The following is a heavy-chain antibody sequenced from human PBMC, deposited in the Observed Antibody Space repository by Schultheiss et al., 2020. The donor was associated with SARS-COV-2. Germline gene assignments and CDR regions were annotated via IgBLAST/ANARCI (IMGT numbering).Heavy chain of an antibody. CDR3: ARVHYLYGMDV. V-gene: IGHV4-59*12. Sequence: SETLSLTCTVSGGSISSYYWGWIRQPPGKGLEWIGYIYYSGSTYYNPSLKSRVIISVDTSKNQFSLKLSSVTAADTAVYYCARVHYLYGMDVWGQGTTVTVSS. J-gene: IGHJ6*02. D-gene: IGHD1-26*01. CDR1: GGSISSYY. CDR2: IYYSGST.